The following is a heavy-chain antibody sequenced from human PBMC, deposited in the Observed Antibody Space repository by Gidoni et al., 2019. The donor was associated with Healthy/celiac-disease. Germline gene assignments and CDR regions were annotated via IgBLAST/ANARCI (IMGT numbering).Heavy chain of an antibody. D-gene: IGHD2-15*01. Sequence: QVQLQESGPGLVKPSQTLSLTCTVSGCSISSGGYYWSWIRQHPGKGLEWIGYIYYSGSTYYNPSLKSRVTISVDTSKNQFSLKLSSVTAADTAVYYCARASRGDIVVVVAAYAFDIWGQGTMVTVSS. CDR1: GCSISSGGYY. CDR3: ARASRGDIVVVVAAYAFDI. V-gene: IGHV4-31*03. J-gene: IGHJ3*02. CDR2: IYYSGST.